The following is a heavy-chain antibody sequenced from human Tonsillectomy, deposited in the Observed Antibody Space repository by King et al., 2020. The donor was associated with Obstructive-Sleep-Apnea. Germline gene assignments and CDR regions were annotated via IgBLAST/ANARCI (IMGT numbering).Heavy chain of an antibody. CDR2: ISSSSSYI. J-gene: IGHJ6*02. V-gene: IGHV3-21*01. CDR3: ARDTSGGSYGMDV. Sequence: VQLVESGGGLVKPGGSLRLSCAASGFTFSSYSMNWVRQAPGKGLEWVSSISSSSSYIFYADSVKGRFTISRDNAKNSLYLPMNSLRAEDTAVYYCARDTSGGSYGMDVWGQGTTVTVSS. D-gene: IGHD3-10*01. CDR1: GFTFSSYS.